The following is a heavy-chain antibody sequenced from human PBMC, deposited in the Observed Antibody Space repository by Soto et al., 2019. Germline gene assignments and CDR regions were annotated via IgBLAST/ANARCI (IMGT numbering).Heavy chain of an antibody. CDR3: ATAATVARVIDWFDP. Sequence: ASVKVSCKVSGYTLSELSMHWVRQAPGKGLEWMGGFNPSDGETIYAQKFQGRVTMTEDTDTAYMELNSPRSEDTAVYYCATAATVARVIDWFDPWGQGILVTVSS. CDR1: GYTLSELS. V-gene: IGHV1-24*01. J-gene: IGHJ5*02. D-gene: IGHD4-17*01. CDR2: FNPSDGET.